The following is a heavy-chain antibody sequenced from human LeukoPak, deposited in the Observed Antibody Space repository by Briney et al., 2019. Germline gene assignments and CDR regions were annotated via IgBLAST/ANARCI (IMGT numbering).Heavy chain of an antibody. CDR2: ISGSGGST. Sequence: GGSLRLSCAVSGFTFSSYDMSWVRQAPGRGLEWVSGISGSGGSTYYADSVKGRFTISRDTSKNALYLQMNSLRVEDTAVYYCAKVGQNYDILTYYFDYWGQGTLVTVSS. CDR3: AKVGQNYDILTYYFDY. J-gene: IGHJ4*02. V-gene: IGHV3-23*01. D-gene: IGHD3-9*01. CDR1: GFTFSSYD.